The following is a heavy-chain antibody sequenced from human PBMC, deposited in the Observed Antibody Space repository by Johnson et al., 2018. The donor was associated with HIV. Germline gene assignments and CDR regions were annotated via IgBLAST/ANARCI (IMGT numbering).Heavy chain of an antibody. V-gene: IGHV3-66*02. Sequence: VQLVESGGGLVQPGGSLRLSCAASGFTVSSHYMSWVRQAPGKGLEWVSGINWNGGRIGYADSVKGRFTISRDNPWNTLYLQMNNLTSEDTGAYYCAKSIVVVLVGDNDDAFDMWGLGTMVTVSS. CDR2: INWNGGRI. D-gene: IGHD2-21*01. J-gene: IGHJ3*02. CDR1: GFTVSSHY. CDR3: AKSIVVVLVGDNDDAFDM.